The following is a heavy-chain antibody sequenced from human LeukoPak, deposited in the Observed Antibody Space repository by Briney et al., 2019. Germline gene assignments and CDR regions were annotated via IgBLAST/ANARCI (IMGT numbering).Heavy chain of an antibody. CDR3: ARDLGSYYTYFDY. Sequence: GGSLRLSCAASGFTFSSYAMHWVRQAPGKGLEWVAVISYDGSNKYYADSVKGRFTISRDNSKNTLCLQMNSLRAEDTAVYYCARDLGSYYTYFDYWGQGTLVTVSS. V-gene: IGHV3-30-3*01. CDR1: GFTFSSYA. D-gene: IGHD1-26*01. CDR2: ISYDGSNK. J-gene: IGHJ4*02.